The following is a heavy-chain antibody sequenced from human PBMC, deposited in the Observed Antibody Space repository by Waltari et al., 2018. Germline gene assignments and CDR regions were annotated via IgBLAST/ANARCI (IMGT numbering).Heavy chain of an antibody. CDR2: VYSAGNT. D-gene: IGHD3-22*01. Sequence: QAQLQESGPGLVKPSQTLSLTCDVSGVSIRSGGYFWSWVRQPAGKGLEWIGRVYSAGNTDYNPSLKSRATVSVDTSKNQFFLRLTFMAAADAAVYYCASFREYYDSSGNYFGAFDTWGQGTKVTVSS. CDR3: ASFREYYDSSGNYFGAFDT. CDR1: GVSIRSGGYF. J-gene: IGHJ3*02. V-gene: IGHV4-61*02.